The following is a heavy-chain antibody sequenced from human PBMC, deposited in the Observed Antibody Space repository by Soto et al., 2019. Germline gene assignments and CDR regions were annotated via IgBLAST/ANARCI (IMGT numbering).Heavy chain of an antibody. CDR2: INPNSGGT. CDR3: AREDCSSTSCYYYGMDV. D-gene: IGHD2-2*01. CDR1: GYTFTGYY. J-gene: IGHJ6*02. Sequence: EASVKVSCKASGYTFTGYYMHWVRQAPGQGLEWMGWINPNSGGTNYAQKFQGWVTMTRDTSISTAYMGLSRLRSDDTAVYYCAREDCSSTSCYYYGMDVWGQGTTVTVSS. V-gene: IGHV1-2*04.